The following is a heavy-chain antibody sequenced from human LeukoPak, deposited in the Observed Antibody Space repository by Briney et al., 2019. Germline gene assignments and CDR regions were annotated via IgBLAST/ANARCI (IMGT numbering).Heavy chain of an antibody. V-gene: IGHV3-21*01. J-gene: IGHJ4*02. CDR2: ITSSSSYI. CDR3: AREKYGDAAIDY. CDR1: GFTFSNYS. D-gene: IGHD4-17*01. Sequence: GGSLRLSCAVSGFTFSNYSMNWVRQAPGKGLEWVSSITSSSSYINYADSLKGRLTISRDNAKSSLYLQMNSLRAEDTAVYYCAREKYGDAAIDYWGQGTLVTVSS.